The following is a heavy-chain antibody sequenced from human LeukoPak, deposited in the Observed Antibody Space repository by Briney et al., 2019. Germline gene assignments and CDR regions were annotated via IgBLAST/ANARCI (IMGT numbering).Heavy chain of an antibody. CDR1: GGSFSGYY. CDR3: ASRLYYDSSGYYNY. V-gene: IGHV4-34*01. D-gene: IGHD3-22*01. Sequence: SETLSLTCAVYGGSFSGYYWSWIRQPPGKGLEWIGEINHSGGTNYNPSLKSRVTISVDTSKNQFSLKLSSVTAADTAVYYCASRLYYDSSGYYNYWGQGTLVTVSS. CDR2: INHSGGT. J-gene: IGHJ4*02.